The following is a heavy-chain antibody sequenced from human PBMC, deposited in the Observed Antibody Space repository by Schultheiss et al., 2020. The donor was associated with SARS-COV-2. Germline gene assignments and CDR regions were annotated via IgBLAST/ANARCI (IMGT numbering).Heavy chain of an antibody. V-gene: IGHV4-30-4*01. CDR1: GCSISSGAYY. D-gene: IGHD2-15*01. J-gene: IGHJ4*02. CDR3: AREDRGGGNLWHY. Sequence: SETLSLTCTVSGCSISSGAYYWSWIRQPPGKGLEWIGYIYYSGSTYYNPSLKSRVTISVDTSKNQFSLKLSSVTAADTAAYYCAREDRGGGNLWHYWGQGTLVTVSS. CDR2: IYYSGST.